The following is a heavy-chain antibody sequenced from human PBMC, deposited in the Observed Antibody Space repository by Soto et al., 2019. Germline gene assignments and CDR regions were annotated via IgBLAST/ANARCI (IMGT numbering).Heavy chain of an antibody. D-gene: IGHD3-10*01. V-gene: IGHV4-31*03. CDR2: IFNSGST. CDR3: ARDCRNDPSGNYYNGLFDY. CDR1: GGSISSGGYY. J-gene: IGHJ4*02. Sequence: QVLLQESGPGLVKPSQTLSLTCTVSGGSISSGGYYWSWIRHHPGKGLEWIGYIFNSGSTDYNPSLKSRVLISGDTSKNQFSLKLTSLTAADTAVYYCARDCRNDPSGNYYNGLFDYWGQGTLVTVSS.